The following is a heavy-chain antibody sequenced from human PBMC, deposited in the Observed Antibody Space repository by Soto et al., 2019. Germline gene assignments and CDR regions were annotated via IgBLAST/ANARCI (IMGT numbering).Heavy chain of an antibody. J-gene: IGHJ3*02. Sequence: SETLSLTCTVSGGSISSYYCSWIRQPPWKGLEWLGRIYTSGITNYNPYLKSRVTMSVDTSKNQFSLKLSSVTAADTAVYYCARYWVDYYGWGTIGWGAFDIWGEGTMVTV. D-gene: IGHD3-10*01. V-gene: IGHV4-4*07. CDR2: IYTSGIT. CDR1: GGSISSYY. CDR3: ARYWVDYYGWGTIGWGAFDI.